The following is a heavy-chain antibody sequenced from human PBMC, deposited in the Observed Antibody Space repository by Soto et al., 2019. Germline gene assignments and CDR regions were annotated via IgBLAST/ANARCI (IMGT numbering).Heavy chain of an antibody. CDR3: AKDRLARGFDY. CDR1: GFTISNYA. Sequence: EVQLLDSGGGLVQPGGSLRLSCEASGFTISNYAMNWVRQAPGKGLEWVLGISGGGDNTYYADSVKGRVTISRDNSKNTVFLQMNSLRAEDTAVYYCAKDRLARGFDYRGQGTLVTVSS. CDR2: ISGGGDNT. V-gene: IGHV3-23*01. J-gene: IGHJ4*02.